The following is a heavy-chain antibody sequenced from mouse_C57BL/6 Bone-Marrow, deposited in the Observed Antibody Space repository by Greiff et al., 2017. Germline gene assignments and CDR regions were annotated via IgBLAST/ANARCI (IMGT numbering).Heavy chain of an antibody. J-gene: IGHJ4*01. CDR3: ARMRWFLRVYAIDY. CDR1: GYTFTSYT. CDR2: INPSSGYT. V-gene: IGHV1-4*01. D-gene: IGHD2-3*01. Sequence: QVQLQQSGAELARPGASVKMSCKASGYTFTSYTMHWVKQRPGQGLEWIGYINPSSGYTKYNQKFKDKATLTADKSSSTAYMQLSSLTSEDSAVYYCARMRWFLRVYAIDYWGQGTSVTVSS.